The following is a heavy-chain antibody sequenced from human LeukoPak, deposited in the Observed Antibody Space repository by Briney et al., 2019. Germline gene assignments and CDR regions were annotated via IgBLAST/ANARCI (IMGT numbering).Heavy chain of an antibody. CDR3: ARAGGYLYFDY. Sequence: GGSLRLSCAASGFTFSSYWMSWVRQAPGKGLEWVANIKEDGSEKYYVDSVKGRLTISRDNAKNSLYLQMNSLRAEDTAVYYCARAGGYLYFDYWGQGTLVTVSS. CDR1: GFTFSSYW. CDR2: IKEDGSEK. J-gene: IGHJ4*02. V-gene: IGHV3-7*01. D-gene: IGHD1-26*01.